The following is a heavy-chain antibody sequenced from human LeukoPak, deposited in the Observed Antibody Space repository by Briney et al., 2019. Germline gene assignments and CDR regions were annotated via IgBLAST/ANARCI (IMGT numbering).Heavy chain of an antibody. CDR3: ARHVDAFDI. CDR2: IYYSGST. Sequence: PSETLSLTCTVSGGSISSYYWSWIRQPPGKGLEWIGYIYYSGSTTYNPSLKSRVTISVDTSKNQFSLKLSSVTAADTAVYYCARHVDAFDIWGQGTMVTVSS. V-gene: IGHV4-59*08. J-gene: IGHJ3*02. CDR1: GGSISSYY.